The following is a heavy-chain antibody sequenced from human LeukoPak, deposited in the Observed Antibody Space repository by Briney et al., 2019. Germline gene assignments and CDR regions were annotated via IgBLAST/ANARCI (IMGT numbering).Heavy chain of an antibody. V-gene: IGHV3-7*03. J-gene: IGHJ4*02. CDR1: GFIFSSYA. D-gene: IGHD1-26*01. Sequence: GGSLRLSCAASGFIFSSYAMSWVRQAPGKGLEWVANINKDGGEKDYVDSVKGRFTISRDNAKNSLYLQMNRLRADDTAVYYCVKDSPPRYSGSPPAYWGQGTLVTVSS. CDR3: VKDSPPRYSGSPPAY. CDR2: INKDGGEK.